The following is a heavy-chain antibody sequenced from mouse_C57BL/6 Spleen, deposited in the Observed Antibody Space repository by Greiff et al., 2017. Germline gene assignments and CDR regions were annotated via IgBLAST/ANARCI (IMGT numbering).Heavy chain of an antibody. V-gene: IGHV5-17*01. CDR3: ARMCNGIYYGDY. Sequence: EVQLVESGAGLVKPGASLKLSCAASGYTFTAYGIDWVHQAPEKGLAWVGYISPGSSTTNYADTVKGRVTISRDNSTNTLFLELTSLRSEDSAIYYCARMCNGIYYGDYWGQGTSVTVSS. D-gene: IGHD1-1*01. J-gene: IGHJ4*01. CDR1: GYTFTAYG. CDR2: ISPGSSTT.